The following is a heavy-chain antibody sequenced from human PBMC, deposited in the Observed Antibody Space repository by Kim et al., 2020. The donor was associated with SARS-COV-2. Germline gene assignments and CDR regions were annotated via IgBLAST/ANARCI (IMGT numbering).Heavy chain of an antibody. J-gene: IGHJ6*02. V-gene: IGHV7-4-1*02. CDR2: INTNTGNP. CDR3: ARVHRGKDSSGWYLAYYYYTIDV. Sequence: ASVKVSCKASGYTFTSYAMNWVRQAPGQGLEWMGWINTNTGNPTYAQGFTGRFVFSLDTSVSTAYLQISSLKAEDTAVYYCARVHRGKDSSGWYLAYYYYTIDVWGQGTTVTVSS. CDR1: GYTFTSYA. D-gene: IGHD6-19*01.